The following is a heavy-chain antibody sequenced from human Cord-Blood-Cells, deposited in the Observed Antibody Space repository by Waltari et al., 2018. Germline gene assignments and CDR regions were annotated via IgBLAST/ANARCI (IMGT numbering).Heavy chain of an antibody. CDR3: ATQETYCGGDCYSDYYYMDV. V-gene: IGHV1-69*01. CDR2: IIPIFGTA. CDR1: GGTFSSSA. J-gene: IGHJ6*03. Sequence: QVQLVQSGAEVKKPGSSVKVSCKASGGTFSSSAISWVRQAPGQGLEWMGGIIPIFGTANYAQKFQGRVTITADESTSTAYMELSSLRSEDTAVYYCATQETYCGGDCYSDYYYMDVWGKGTTVTVSS. D-gene: IGHD2-21*01.